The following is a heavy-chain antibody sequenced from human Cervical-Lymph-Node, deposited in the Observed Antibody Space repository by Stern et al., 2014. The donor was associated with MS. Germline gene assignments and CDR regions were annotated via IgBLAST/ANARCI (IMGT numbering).Heavy chain of an antibody. V-gene: IGHV3-21*01. D-gene: IGHD1-26*01. CDR3: ARTAVGATSTHNWFDP. CDR2: ISGSGSYI. CDR1: GFTFSSHT. Sequence: EVQLVESGGDLVKPGGSLRLSCAASGFTFSSHTMNWVRQAPGKGLEWVSAISGSGSYIYIADSVKGRFTISRDNAKNSLLLQMSSLSAGDTAVYYCARTAVGATSTHNWFDPWGQGTLVTVSS. J-gene: IGHJ5*02.